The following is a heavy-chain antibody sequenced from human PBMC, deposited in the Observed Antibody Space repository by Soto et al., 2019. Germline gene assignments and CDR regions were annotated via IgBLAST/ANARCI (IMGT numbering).Heavy chain of an antibody. J-gene: IGHJ4*02. CDR2: INGDGTIT. D-gene: IGHD1-26*01. CDR1: GFTFKTHW. CDR3: ARDLRVGLAGPRV. V-gene: IGHV3-74*01. Sequence: EVQLVESGGGLVQPGGSLRLSCVASGFTFKTHWMHWIRQGPGKGLLWVSRINGDGTITTYADAVRGRFTVSRDNAKNTMYLQMNSLSVEDTATYYCARDLRVGLAGPRVWGQGTLVVVSS.